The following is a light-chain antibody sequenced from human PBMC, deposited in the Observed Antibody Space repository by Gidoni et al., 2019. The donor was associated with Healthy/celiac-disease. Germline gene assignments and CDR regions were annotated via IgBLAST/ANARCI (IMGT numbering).Light chain of an antibody. Sequence: SYELTQQPSVSVSPGQTASITCSGDKLGDKYAFWYQQKPGQSPVLVIYQASKLPSGIPERFSGSNSGNTATLTISGTQAMDEADYYCQAWDSSTVVFGGGTKLTVL. CDR3: QAWDSSTVV. CDR1: KLGDKY. V-gene: IGLV3-1*01. CDR2: QAS. J-gene: IGLJ2*01.